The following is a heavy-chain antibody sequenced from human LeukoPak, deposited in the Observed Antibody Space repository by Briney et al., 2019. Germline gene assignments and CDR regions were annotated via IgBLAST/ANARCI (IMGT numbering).Heavy chain of an antibody. CDR2: ISSSGSTI. D-gene: IGHD6-13*01. CDR3: ARPRGSSWYGFDY. J-gene: IGHJ4*02. Sequence: GGSLRLSCAASGFTFSSYEVNWVRQAPGKGLEWVSYISSSGSTIYYADSVKGRFTISRDNAKNSLYLQMNSLRAEDTAVYYCARPRGSSWYGFDYWGQGTLVTVSS. V-gene: IGHV3-48*03. CDR1: GFTFSSYE.